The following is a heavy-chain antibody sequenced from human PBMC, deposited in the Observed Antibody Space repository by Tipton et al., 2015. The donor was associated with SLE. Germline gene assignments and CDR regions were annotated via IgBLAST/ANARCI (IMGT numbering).Heavy chain of an antibody. CDR1: GGSISSHY. V-gene: IGHV4-59*11. J-gene: IGHJ5*02. Sequence: TLSLTCTVSGGSISSHYWSWIQQSPGKGLEWIGYIYSGSTNYNPSLKRRVTISVDTSKNQFSLRLNSVTAADTAVYYCARDGAGYYDFWSGYYSWFDPWGQGTLVTVSS. CDR2: IYSGST. CDR3: ARDGAGYYDFWSGYYSWFDP. D-gene: IGHD3-3*01.